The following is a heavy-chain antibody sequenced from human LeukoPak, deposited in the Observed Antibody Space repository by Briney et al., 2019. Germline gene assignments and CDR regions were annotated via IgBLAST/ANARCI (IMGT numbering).Heavy chain of an antibody. V-gene: IGHV3-7*01. D-gene: IGHD6-19*01. CDR3: AKVQRTGYSSGWFYFDY. CDR1: EFTFNNYW. Sequence: GGSLRLSCAASEFTFNNYWMSWVRQAPGKGLEWVANIKEGGSEKYYVESVKGRFTISRDNAKTSLYLQMNSLRAEDTAVYYCAKVQRTGYSSGWFYFDYWGQGTLVTVSS. CDR2: IKEGGSEK. J-gene: IGHJ4*02.